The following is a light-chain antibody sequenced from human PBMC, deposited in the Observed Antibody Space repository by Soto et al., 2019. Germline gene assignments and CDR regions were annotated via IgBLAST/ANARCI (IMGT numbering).Light chain of an antibody. J-gene: IGKJ3*01. Sequence: EIVLTQSPGTLSLSPGERATLSCRASQSVSSNYLAWYQQQPGQAPRLLIYGASSRATGIPYRFSGSGSGTDFTLTISRLEPEDFAVYYCQQYGKSRFIFGPGTKVDIK. V-gene: IGKV3-20*01. CDR1: QSVSSNY. CDR2: GAS. CDR3: QQYGKSRFI.